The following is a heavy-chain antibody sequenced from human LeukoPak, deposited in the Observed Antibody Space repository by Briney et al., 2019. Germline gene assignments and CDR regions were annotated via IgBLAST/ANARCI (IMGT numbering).Heavy chain of an antibody. J-gene: IGHJ5*02. CDR2: IKQDGSEK. D-gene: IGHD3-3*01. CDR1: GFTFSSYW. Sequence: GGSLRLSCAASGFTFSSYWMHWVRQAPGKGLEWVANIKQDGSEKYYVDSVKGRFTISRDNAKNSLYLQMNSLRAEDTAVYYCAREGRITIFGVVRANWFDPWGQGTLVTVSS. V-gene: IGHV3-7*01. CDR3: AREGRITIFGVVRANWFDP.